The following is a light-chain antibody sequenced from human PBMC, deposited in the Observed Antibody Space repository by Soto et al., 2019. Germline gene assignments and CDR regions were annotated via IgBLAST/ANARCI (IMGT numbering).Light chain of an antibody. V-gene: IGKV3-20*01. J-gene: IGKJ4*01. CDR1: QSVGGTD. Sequence: EIVLTQSPGTLSLSPGERVTLSCRASQSVGGTDLAWHQQKPGQAPRLLISGASSRATGVPDRFSGSGSGTDFTLTISGLEPEDFAVYYCQQYGYAPLTFGGGTKVEIK. CDR3: QQYGYAPLT. CDR2: GAS.